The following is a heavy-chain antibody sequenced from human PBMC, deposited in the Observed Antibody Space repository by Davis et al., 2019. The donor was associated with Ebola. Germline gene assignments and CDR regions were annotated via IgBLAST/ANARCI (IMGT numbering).Heavy chain of an antibody. CDR3: AREGGLVRGVVITWKYGMDV. D-gene: IGHD3-10*01. CDR2: INPNDGRT. J-gene: IGHJ6*02. CDR1: GYTFTNYY. Sequence: AASVKVSCKASGYTFTNYYMHWVRQAPGQGLEWMGMINPNDGRTIYAQKFQGRVTITAYISTSTAYMELSSLRSEDTAVYYCAREGGLVRGVVITWKYGMDVWGQGTRVTVSS. V-gene: IGHV1-46*01.